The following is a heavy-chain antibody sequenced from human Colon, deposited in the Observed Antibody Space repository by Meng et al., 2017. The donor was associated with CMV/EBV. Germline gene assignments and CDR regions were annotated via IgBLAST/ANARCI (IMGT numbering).Heavy chain of an antibody. CDR1: GFSLCRRGVG. CDR3: AHSYTAMVRGGFDY. J-gene: IGHJ4*02. Sequence: SGFSLCRRGVGVGWIRRPPGRALDWLALLYWDDDTRYGPSLKSRLTIAKDTSKNQVVLTMTNMDPVDTATYYCAHSYTAMVRGGFDYWGQGTLVTVSS. D-gene: IGHD3-10*01. CDR2: LYWDDDT. V-gene: IGHV2-5*05.